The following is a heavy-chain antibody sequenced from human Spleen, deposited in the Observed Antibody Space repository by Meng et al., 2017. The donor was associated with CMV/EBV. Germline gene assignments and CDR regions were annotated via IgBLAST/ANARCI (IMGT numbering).Heavy chain of an antibody. CDR3: AGFGVTITNGLDV. CDR2: ISYDANYK. D-gene: IGHD3-3*01. Sequence: GESLKISCAASGFTFSDYSMHWVRQAPGKGLEWVAVISYDANYKYYADSVKGRFTISRDNGKNTLYLHISSLRVEDTAVYYCAGFGVTITNGLDVWGQGTTVTVSS. V-gene: IGHV3-30*04. CDR1: GFTFSDYS. J-gene: IGHJ6*02.